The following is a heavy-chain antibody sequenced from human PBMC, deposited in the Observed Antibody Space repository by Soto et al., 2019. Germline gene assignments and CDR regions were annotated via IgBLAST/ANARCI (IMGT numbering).Heavy chain of an antibody. CDR2: ISASNGST. CDR3: ARGWSYASAPDY. Sequence: VKVSCKASGYTFTSYGFSWVRQAPGQGLEWMGWISASNGSTYYADSVKGRFTISRDNSKNTLYLQMNSLRAEDTAVYYCARGWSYASAPDYWGQGTLVTVSS. V-gene: IGHV1-18*01. J-gene: IGHJ4*02. CDR1: GYTFTSYG. D-gene: IGHD3-16*01.